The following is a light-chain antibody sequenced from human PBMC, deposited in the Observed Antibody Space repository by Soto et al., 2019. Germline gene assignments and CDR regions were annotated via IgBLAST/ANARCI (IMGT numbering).Light chain of an antibody. V-gene: IGLV2-14*01. CDR1: SSDVGAYNY. CDR3: CSYTTSNTFV. J-gene: IGLJ1*01. CDR2: HVT. Sequence: QSALTQPASVSGSLGQSITISCSGTSSDVGAYNYVSWYQQYPGKAPKLMIYHVTVRPSGVSNRFSGSKFGNTASLSISGLQAEDEADYYCCSYTTSNTFVFGTGTKVTVL.